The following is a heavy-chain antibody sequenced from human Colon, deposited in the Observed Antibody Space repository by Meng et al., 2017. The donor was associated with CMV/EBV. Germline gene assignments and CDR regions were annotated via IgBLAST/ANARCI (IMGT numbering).Heavy chain of an antibody. CDR2: IHYEGSYR. V-gene: IGHV3-30*02. CDR3: ARSGPPDSDILGYFDY. D-gene: IGHD3-9*01. Sequence: GGSLRLSCAASGFAFRTYGMHWVRQAPGKGLEWLSFIHYEGSYRYFADSVKGRFTISRDNSQNTLYLQMNSLRAEDTAVYYCARSGPPDSDILGYFDYWGQGTLVTVSS. J-gene: IGHJ4*02. CDR1: GFAFRTYG.